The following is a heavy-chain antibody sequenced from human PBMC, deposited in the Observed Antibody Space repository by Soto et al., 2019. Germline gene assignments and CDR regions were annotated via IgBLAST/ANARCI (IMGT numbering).Heavy chain of an antibody. CDR1: AFTFSDYL. CDR2: ISSSGTTI. J-gene: IGHJ4*02. V-gene: IGHV3-11*01. Sequence: GGSLGLSCAASAFTFSDYLMTGIRQAPGKGLEWVSYISSSGTTIFYADSVQGRFTISRDNAKKSLYLEINSLRAEDTAVYYCARDCGRGYSGFDSWGQGTLVTVSS. CDR3: ARDCGRGYSGFDS. D-gene: IGHD2-15*01.